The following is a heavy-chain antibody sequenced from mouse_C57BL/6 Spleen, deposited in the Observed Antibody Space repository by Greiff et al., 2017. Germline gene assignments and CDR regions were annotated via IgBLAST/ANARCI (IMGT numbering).Heavy chain of an antibody. V-gene: IGHV1-82*01. CDR1: GYAFSSSW. J-gene: IGHJ1*03. D-gene: IGHD1-1*01. CDR3: ARPLITTVGVWYFDV. Sequence: QVQLQQSGPELVKPGASVKISCKASGYAFSSSWMNWVKQRPGKGLEWIGRIYPGDGDTNYNGKFKGKATLTADKSSSTAYMQLSSLTSEDSAVYFCARPLITTVGVWYFDVWGTGTTVTVSS. CDR2: IYPGDGDT.